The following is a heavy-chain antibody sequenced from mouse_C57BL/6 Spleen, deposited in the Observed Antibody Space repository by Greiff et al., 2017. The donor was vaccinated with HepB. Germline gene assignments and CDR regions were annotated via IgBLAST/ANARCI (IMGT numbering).Heavy chain of an antibody. Sequence: QVQLQQSGPELVKPGASVKISCKASGYSFTSYYIHWVKQRPGQGLEWIGWIYPGSGNTKYNEKFKGKATLTADTSSSTAYMQLSSLTSEDSAVYYCARYQDYYGFDYWGQGTTLTVSS. CDR2: IYPGSGNT. V-gene: IGHV1-66*01. CDR1: GYSFTSYY. CDR3: ARYQDYYGFDY. D-gene: IGHD1-1*01. J-gene: IGHJ2*01.